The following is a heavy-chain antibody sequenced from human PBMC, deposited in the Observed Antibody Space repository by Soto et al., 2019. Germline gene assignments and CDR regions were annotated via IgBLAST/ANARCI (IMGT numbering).Heavy chain of an antibody. CDR2: IDGSGGIT. V-gene: IGHV3-23*01. CDR3: VKNSGWFNS. Sequence: VGSLRLSCASSVFTFGTTDMSCVRHSPGEWLEWVSTIDGSGGITYYADSVKGRFTISRDNSRNTVYLQMNSLRGDDTALYYCVKNSGWFNSWGQGALVTVSS. CDR1: VFTFGTTD. J-gene: IGHJ5*01. D-gene: IGHD3-10*01.